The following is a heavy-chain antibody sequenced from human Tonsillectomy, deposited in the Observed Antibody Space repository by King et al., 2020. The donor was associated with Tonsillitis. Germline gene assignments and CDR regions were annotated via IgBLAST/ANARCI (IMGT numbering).Heavy chain of an antibody. CDR1: GGSISSHY. CDR2: IYSSGST. Sequence: VQLQESGPGLVKPSETLSLTCTVSGGSISSHYWSWIRQPAGKGLEWIGLIYSSGSTSYNPSLKSRVTMSIDTSKTQFSLKLTAVTAADTAVYYCAREAGATRYFDYWGQGTLVTVSS. D-gene: IGHD1-26*01. J-gene: IGHJ4*02. CDR3: AREAGATRYFDY. V-gene: IGHV4-4*07.